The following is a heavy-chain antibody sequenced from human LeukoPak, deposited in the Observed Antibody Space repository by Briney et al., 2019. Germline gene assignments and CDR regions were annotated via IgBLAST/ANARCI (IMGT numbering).Heavy chain of an antibody. V-gene: IGHV4-39*07. Sequence: SETLSLTCTVSGGSISSSSYYWGWIRQPPGKGLEWIGSIYYSGSTYYNPSLKSRVTISVDTSKNQFSLKLSSVTAADTAVYYCARSSGYLALHIWGQGTVVTVSS. CDR2: IYYSGST. CDR1: GGSISSSSYY. CDR3: ARSSGYLALHI. D-gene: IGHD3-22*01. J-gene: IGHJ3*02.